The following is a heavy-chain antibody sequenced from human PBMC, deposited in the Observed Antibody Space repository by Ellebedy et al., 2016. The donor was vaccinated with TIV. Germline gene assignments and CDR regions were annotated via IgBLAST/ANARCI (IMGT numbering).Heavy chain of an antibody. V-gene: IGHV1-46*04. CDR3: ARRSSGRRLNAMDV. Sequence: AASVKVSCKASGYTFTSYSINWVRQAPGQGLEWMGIINPGGGSTIYAQKLQGRVTMTRDTSTSTVYMELSSLTSEDTAVYYCARRSSGRRLNAMDVWGQGTTVIVSS. CDR2: INPGGGST. D-gene: IGHD3-10*01. J-gene: IGHJ6*02. CDR1: GYTFTSYS.